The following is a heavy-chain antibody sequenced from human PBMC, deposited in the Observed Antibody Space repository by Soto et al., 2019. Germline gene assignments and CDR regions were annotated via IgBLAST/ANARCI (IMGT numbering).Heavy chain of an antibody. V-gene: IGHV4-34*01. D-gene: IGHD6-6*01. CDR2: INQIGST. Sequence: SETLSLTCDVYGGSFSGYYCTWIRQPPGKGLEWVGEINQIGSTRYNPSLKSRVNISVDTSKNQYSLRLNSVTAADTAVYYCVRGRIAPRLQSWGQGTLVTVSS. J-gene: IGHJ4*02. CDR1: GGSFSGYY. CDR3: VRGRIAPRLQS.